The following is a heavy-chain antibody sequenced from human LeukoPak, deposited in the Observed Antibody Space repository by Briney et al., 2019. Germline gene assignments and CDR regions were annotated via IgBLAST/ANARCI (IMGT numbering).Heavy chain of an antibody. Sequence: NPSETLSLTCTVSGGSISSSSYYWGGIRQPPGKGLKWIGSIYYSASTYYNPSLKSRVTISVDTSKNQFSLKLSSVTAADTAVYYCASDSVTTFDYGGQGTLVTVSS. V-gene: IGHV4-39*01. CDR3: ASDSVTTFDY. D-gene: IGHD4-17*01. CDR2: IYYSAST. J-gene: IGHJ4*02. CDR1: GGSISSSSYY.